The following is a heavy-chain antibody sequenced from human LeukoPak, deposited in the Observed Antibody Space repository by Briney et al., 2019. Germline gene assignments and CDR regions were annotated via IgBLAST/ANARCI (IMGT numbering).Heavy chain of an antibody. J-gene: IGHJ4*02. Sequence: GGSLRLSCAASGXTFSNYDMHWVRQATGKGLEWVSAIGTAGDTYYQGSVRGRFTMSRENAKNSLHLQMNSLTAGDTAVYYCARGADTHFDYWGQGILVTVSS. V-gene: IGHV3-13*04. CDR1: GXTFSNYD. CDR3: ARGADTHFDY. CDR2: IGTAGDT. D-gene: IGHD2-15*01.